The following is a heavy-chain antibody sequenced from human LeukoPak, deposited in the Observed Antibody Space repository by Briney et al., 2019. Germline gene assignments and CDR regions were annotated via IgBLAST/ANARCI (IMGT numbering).Heavy chain of an antibody. CDR3: SSGSLNKYYYYYYMDV. D-gene: IGHD3-10*01. Sequence: SVKVSCKASGGTFSSYAISWARQAPGQGLEWMGGIIPIFGTANYAQKFQGRVTITADESTSTAYMELSSLRSEDTAVYYCSSGSLNKYYYYYYMDVWGKGTTVTISS. CDR1: GGTFSSYA. V-gene: IGHV1-69*13. J-gene: IGHJ6*03. CDR2: IIPIFGTA.